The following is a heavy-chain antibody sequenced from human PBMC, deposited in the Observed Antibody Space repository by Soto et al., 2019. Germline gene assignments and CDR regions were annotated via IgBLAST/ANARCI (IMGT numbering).Heavy chain of an antibody. CDR3: AKNGPAYADAFDS. CDR1: GFIFASYA. Sequence: EVQLSQSGGGWVQPGGSLRLSCSASGFIFASYAMSWFRQAPGKGLEWVSVISGSAGTTDYAGSVTGRFTISRDNSKNTLYLHMNSLKGEDTAVYYCAKNGPAYADAFDSWGQGTMVTVSS. CDR2: ISGSAGTT. D-gene: IGHD2-8*01. J-gene: IGHJ3*01. V-gene: IGHV3-23*01.